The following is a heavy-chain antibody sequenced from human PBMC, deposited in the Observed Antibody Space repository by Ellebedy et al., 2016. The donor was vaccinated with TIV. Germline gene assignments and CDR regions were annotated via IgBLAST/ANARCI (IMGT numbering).Heavy chain of an antibody. CDR3: ARGGYYDDYARLDY. V-gene: IGHV3-30-3*01. D-gene: IGHD4-17*01. CDR2: ISNDENTE. Sequence: GESLKISCAASGITFSSYAMHWVRQTPGKGLEWVAFISNDENTEHYVASVKGRFTISRDNSNNTLYLQMNSLRADDTAIYYCARGGYYDDYARLDYWGQGTLVTVSS. CDR1: GITFSSYA. J-gene: IGHJ4*02.